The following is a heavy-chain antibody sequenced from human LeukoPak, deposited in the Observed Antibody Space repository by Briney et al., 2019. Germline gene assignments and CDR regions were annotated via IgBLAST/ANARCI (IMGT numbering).Heavy chain of an antibody. CDR2: ISAYNGNT. CDR3: ARSILYCSGGSCYSGSLSYYYGMDV. D-gene: IGHD2-15*01. CDR1: GYTFTSYG. Sequence: GASVKLSCKASGYTFTSYGISWVRQAPGQGLEWMGWISAYNGNTNYAQKLQGRVTMTTDTSTSTAYMELRSLRSDDTAVYYCARSILYCSGGSCYSGSLSYYYGMDVWGQGTTVTVSS. V-gene: IGHV1-18*01. J-gene: IGHJ6*02.